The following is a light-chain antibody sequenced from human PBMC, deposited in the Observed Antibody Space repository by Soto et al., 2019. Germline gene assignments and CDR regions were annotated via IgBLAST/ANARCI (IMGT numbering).Light chain of an antibody. V-gene: IGLV3-21*01. Sequence: SYELTQPPSLSVAPGKTASITCGANNIGSKSVHWYQQKPGQAPVLVIYYDDDRPSGIPERFSGSNSGNTATLIISSVEAGDEADYYCQVWDNSGHHYVFGTGTKLTVL. CDR2: YDD. CDR1: NIGSKS. J-gene: IGLJ1*01. CDR3: QVWDNSGHHYV.